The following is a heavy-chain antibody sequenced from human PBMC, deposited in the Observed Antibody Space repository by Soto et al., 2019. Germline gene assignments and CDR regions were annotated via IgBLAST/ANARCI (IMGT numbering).Heavy chain of an antibody. Sequence: QVQLVQFGAEMKQPGASVKLSCQASGYIFIHCFMHWVRQAPGEVLEWMGGIKPSSGTTTYAQKFQGRVTVTRDTSTSTVYMELSSLGSGDTAMYYCARSLGETTSLFDYWGQGSLVTVSA. CDR3: ARSLGETTSLFDY. V-gene: IGHV1-46*01. CDR1: GYIFIHCF. D-gene: IGHD1-26*01. J-gene: IGHJ4*02. CDR2: IKPSSGTT.